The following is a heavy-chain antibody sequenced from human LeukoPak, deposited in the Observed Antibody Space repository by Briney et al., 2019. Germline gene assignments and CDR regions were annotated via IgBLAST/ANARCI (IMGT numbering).Heavy chain of an antibody. D-gene: IGHD1-7*01. CDR3: ARALGAKLELQP. J-gene: IGHJ5*02. CDR2: IIPIFGTA. CDR1: GGTFSSYA. Sequence: SVKVSCKASGGTFSSYAISWVRQAPGQGLEWMGGIIPIFGTANYAQKLQGRVTITTDESTSTAYMELSSLRSEDTAVYYCARALGAKLELQPWGQGTLVTVSS. V-gene: IGHV1-69*05.